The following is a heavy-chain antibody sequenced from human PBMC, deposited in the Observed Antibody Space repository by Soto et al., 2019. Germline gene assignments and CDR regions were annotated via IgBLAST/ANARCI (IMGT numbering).Heavy chain of an antibody. Sequence: ASVKVSCQASGYTFTSYAMHWVRQAPGQGLEWMGIINPSGGSTSYAQKFQGRVTMTRDTSTSTVYMELSSLRSEDTAVYYCAKDGHYYDSSGYYDYWGQGTLVTVSS. D-gene: IGHD3-22*01. CDR3: AKDGHYYDSSGYYDY. CDR2: INPSGGST. J-gene: IGHJ4*02. CDR1: GYTFTSYA. V-gene: IGHV1-46*03.